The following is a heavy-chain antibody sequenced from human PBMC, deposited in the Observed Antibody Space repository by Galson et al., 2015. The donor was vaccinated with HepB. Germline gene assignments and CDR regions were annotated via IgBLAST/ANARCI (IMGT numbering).Heavy chain of an antibody. Sequence: SLRLSCAASGFAFKFYSMNWVHQAPGRGLEWVSYMTSDMRTIKYADSVKGRFTISRDNVKNLVYLHMNSLGVEDTAHYFCARSVEGAFDSWGQGTLDIVSA. J-gene: IGHJ4*02. D-gene: IGHD2-2*01. CDR1: GFAFKFYS. V-gene: IGHV3-48*04. CDR2: MTSDMRTI. CDR3: ARSVEGAFDS.